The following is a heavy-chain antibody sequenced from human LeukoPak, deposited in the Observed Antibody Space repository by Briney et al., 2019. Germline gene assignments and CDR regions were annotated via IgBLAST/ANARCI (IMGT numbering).Heavy chain of an antibody. Sequence: KPSETLSLTCAVYGGSFSGYYWSWIRQPPGKGLEWIGEINHSGSTNYNPSLKSRVTISVDTSKNQFSLKLSSVTAADTAVYYCARGSRPKWLLAYWGQGTLVTVSS. CDR2: INHSGST. CDR1: GGSFSGYY. V-gene: IGHV4-34*01. CDR3: ARGSRPKWLLAY. D-gene: IGHD3-22*01. J-gene: IGHJ4*02.